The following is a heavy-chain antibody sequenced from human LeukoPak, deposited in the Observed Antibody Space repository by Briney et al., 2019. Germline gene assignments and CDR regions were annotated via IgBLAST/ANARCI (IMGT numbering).Heavy chain of an antibody. CDR2: ISAYNGNT. CDR1: GYTFTSYG. V-gene: IGHV1-18*01. Sequence: ASVPVSCKASGYTFTSYGISWLRQAPGQGLEWMGWISAYNGNTNYAQKLQGRVTMTTDTSTSTAYMELRSLRSDDTAVYYGARGSERYCDWDPQMDVWGKGTTVTVSS. J-gene: IGHJ6*04. CDR3: ARGSERYCDWDPQMDV. D-gene: IGHD3-9*01.